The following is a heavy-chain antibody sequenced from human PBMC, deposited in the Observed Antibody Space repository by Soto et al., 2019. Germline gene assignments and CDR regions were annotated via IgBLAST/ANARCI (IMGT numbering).Heavy chain of an antibody. J-gene: IGHJ4*02. Sequence: QITLKESGPTLVKPTQTLTLTCTFSGFSLSSTRMAVGWIRQPPGKALEWLALIYWDNDKRYSPFLKSSLTITKATSKSQVVLTMSNMDPVDTARYYCAHIVVAGLGYYFDYWGQGTLVTVSS. D-gene: IGHD6-19*01. V-gene: IGHV2-5*02. CDR2: IYWDNDK. CDR3: AHIVVAGLGYYFDY. CDR1: GFSLSSTRMA.